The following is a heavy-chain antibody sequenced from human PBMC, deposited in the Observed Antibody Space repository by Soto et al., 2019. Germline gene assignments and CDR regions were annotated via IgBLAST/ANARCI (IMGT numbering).Heavy chain of an antibody. V-gene: IGHV3-66*01. CDR2: IYSGGST. J-gene: IGHJ4*02. CDR3: ARDGGRGYSYGYLFDY. CDR1: GFTFSSYD. Sequence: EVQLVESGGGLVQPGGSLRLSCAASGFTFSSYDMHWVRQATGKGLEWVSVIYSGGSTYYADSVKGRFTISRDNSKNTLYLQMNSLRAEDTAVYYCARDGGRGYSYGYLFDYWGQGTLVTVSS. D-gene: IGHD5-18*01.